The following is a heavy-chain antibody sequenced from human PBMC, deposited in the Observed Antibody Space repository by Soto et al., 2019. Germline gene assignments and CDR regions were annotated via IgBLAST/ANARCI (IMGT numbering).Heavy chain of an antibody. CDR2: INHSGST. V-gene: IGHV4-34*01. D-gene: IGHD5-18*01. J-gene: IGHJ6*02. CDR3: ARGRGYSYGYTGHAYYYGMDV. Sequence: LTCAVYGGSFSGYYWSWIRQPPGKGLEWIGEINHSGSTNYNPSLKSRVTISVDTSKNQFSLKLSSVTAADTAVYYCARGRGYSYGYTGHAYYYGMDVWGQGTTVTVSS. CDR1: GGSFSGYY.